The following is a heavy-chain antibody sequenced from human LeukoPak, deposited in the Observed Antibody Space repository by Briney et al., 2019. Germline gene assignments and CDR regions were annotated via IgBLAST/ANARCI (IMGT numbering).Heavy chain of an antibody. J-gene: IGHJ5*02. V-gene: IGHV4-61*02. CDR1: GGSISSGNYY. CDR3: ARVRRNSGNKYFDP. CDR2: IYISGGT. Sequence: SETLSLTCTVSGGSISSGNYYWSWIRQPAGMGLEWIGRIYISGGTDYNPSLKTRLTISIDTSKNQFYLRLSSVTAADTAVYYCARVRRNSGNKYFDPWGQGTRVTVSS. D-gene: IGHD5-12*01.